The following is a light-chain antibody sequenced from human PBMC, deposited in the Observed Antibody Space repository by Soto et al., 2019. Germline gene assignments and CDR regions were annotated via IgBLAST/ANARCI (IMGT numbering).Light chain of an antibody. Sequence: QSVLTQPPSVSESPRQRVTISCTGSSSNIGAGYEAHGYQQVPGAAPKLLIYENNNRPSGVPDRFSGSKSGTSAALAITGLQAEDEAEYYCQSYDSSLSGYVFGTGTKVTVL. CDR2: ENN. V-gene: IGLV1-40*01. CDR3: QSYDSSLSGYV. J-gene: IGLJ1*01. CDR1: SSNIGAGYE.